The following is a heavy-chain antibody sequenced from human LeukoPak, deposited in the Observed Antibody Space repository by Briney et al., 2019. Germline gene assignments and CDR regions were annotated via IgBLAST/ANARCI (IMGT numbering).Heavy chain of an antibody. CDR2: INPSGGST. D-gene: IGHD4-23*01. CDR3: ARRDYGGTFMDV. V-gene: IGHV1-46*01. J-gene: IGHJ6*02. Sequence: EASVKVSCKASGYTFTSYYMHWVRQAPGQVLGWMGIINPSGGSTSYAQKFQGRVTMTRDTSTSTVYMELSSLRSEDTAVYYCARRDYGGTFMDVWGQGTTVTVSS. CDR1: GYTFTSYY.